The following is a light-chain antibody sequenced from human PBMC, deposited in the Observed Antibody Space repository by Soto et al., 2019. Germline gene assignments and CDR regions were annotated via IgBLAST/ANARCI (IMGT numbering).Light chain of an antibody. CDR3: NQYGGSSWT. CDR1: QSVSSSY. V-gene: IGKV3-20*01. CDR2: GAS. J-gene: IGKJ1*01. Sequence: EIVLTQSPGTLSLSPGERATLSCRASQSVSSSYLAWYQQKPGQAPRLLIYGASSRATGIPDRFSGSGSGTDFSLTISRLEPEDFAVYYCNQYGGSSWTFGQGTKVEVK.